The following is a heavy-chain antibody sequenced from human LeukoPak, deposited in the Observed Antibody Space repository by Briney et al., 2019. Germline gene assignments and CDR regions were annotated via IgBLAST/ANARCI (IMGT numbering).Heavy chain of an antibody. J-gene: IGHJ4*02. Sequence: RPGGSLRLSCAASGFTFDDYGMSWVRQAPGKGLEWVSGINWNGGSTGYADSVKGRFTISRDNSKNTLYLQMNSLRAEDTAVYYCAKDPGSGSAHGYYWGQGTLVTVSS. D-gene: IGHD1-26*01. CDR2: INWNGGST. CDR1: GFTFDDYG. CDR3: AKDPGSGSAHGYY. V-gene: IGHV3-20*04.